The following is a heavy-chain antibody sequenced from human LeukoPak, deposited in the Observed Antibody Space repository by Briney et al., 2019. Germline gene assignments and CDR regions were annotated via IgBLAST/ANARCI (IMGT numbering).Heavy chain of an antibody. CDR3: AREIAYCGGDCYSPHPHYYGMDV. V-gene: IGHV4-59*01. CDR1: GVSISSYY. D-gene: IGHD2-21*02. J-gene: IGHJ6*02. Sequence: SETLSLTCTVSGVSISSYYWSWIRQPPGKGLEWIGYIYYSGSTNYNPSLKSRVTISVDTSKNQFSLKLSSVTAADTAVYYCAREIAYCGGDCYSPHPHYYGMDVWGQGTTVTVSS. CDR2: IYYSGST.